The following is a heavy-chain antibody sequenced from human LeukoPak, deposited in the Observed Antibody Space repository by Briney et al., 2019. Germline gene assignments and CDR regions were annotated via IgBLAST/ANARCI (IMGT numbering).Heavy chain of an antibody. D-gene: IGHD1-1*01. J-gene: IGHJ4*02. V-gene: IGHV3-33*08. Sequence: PGGSLRLSCAASGFTFSSYGMHWIRQAPGKGLEWVAVIWYDVSNKYYADSVKGRFTISRDNSKNTLYLQMNSLRDEDTAMYYCARDRFRPGTTSRYFDYWGQGTLVTVSS. CDR1: GFTFSSYG. CDR2: IWYDVSNK. CDR3: ARDRFRPGTTSRYFDY.